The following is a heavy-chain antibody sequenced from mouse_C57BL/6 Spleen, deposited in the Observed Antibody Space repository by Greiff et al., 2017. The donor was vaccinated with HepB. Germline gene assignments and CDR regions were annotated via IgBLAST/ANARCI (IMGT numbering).Heavy chain of an antibody. CDR3: ANFAY. Sequence: KESGYTFTDYNLDWVKQSHGKSLEWIGDINPNNGGTIYNQKFKGKATLTVDKSSSTAYMELRSLTSEDTAVYYCANFAYWGQGTLVTVSA. CDR1: GYTFTDYN. CDR2: INPNNGGT. J-gene: IGHJ3*01. V-gene: IGHV1-18*01.